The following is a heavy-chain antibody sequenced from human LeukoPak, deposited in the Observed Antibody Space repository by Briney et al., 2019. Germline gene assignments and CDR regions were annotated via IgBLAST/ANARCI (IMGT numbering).Heavy chain of an antibody. CDR2: IYYSGST. D-gene: IGHD4-17*01. V-gene: IGHV4-39*01. Sequence: SETLSLTCTVSGGSISSSSYYWGWIRQPPGKGLEWIGSIYYSGSTYYNPSLKSRVTISVDTSKNQFSLKLSSVTAADTAVYYCARTTVSNNYWGQGTLVTVSS. CDR3: ARTTVSNNY. CDR1: GGSISSSSYY. J-gene: IGHJ4*02.